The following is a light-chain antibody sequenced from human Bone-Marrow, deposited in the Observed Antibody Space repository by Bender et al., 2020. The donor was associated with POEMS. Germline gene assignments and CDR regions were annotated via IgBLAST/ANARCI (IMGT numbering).Light chain of an antibody. Sequence: QSALTQPASVSGSPGQSINISCTGASSDIGGYNYVSWYQQHPGKAPKVMISNVSNRPSGVSNRFSGSKSGNTASLTISGLQAEDEADYYCSSYASSGTEVFGTGTEVTVL. V-gene: IGLV2-14*01. CDR1: SSDIGGYNY. CDR3: SSYASSGTEV. J-gene: IGLJ1*01. CDR2: NVS.